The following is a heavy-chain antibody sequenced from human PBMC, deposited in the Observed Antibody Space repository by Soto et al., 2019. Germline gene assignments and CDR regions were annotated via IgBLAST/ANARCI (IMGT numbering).Heavy chain of an antibody. CDR1: GFTFSGFS. J-gene: IGHJ3*01. V-gene: IGHV3-48*04. CDR2: ISGSSRTI. Sequence: GGSLRLSCAASGFTFSGFSVSWVRQAPGKGLEWIAHISGSSRTIYYTDSVKGRFTISRDNARRSLFLQMDSLRVEDTAMYYCVRDSPPYDFWTGYSRNAFDFWGQGTMVTVSS. D-gene: IGHD3-3*01. CDR3: VRDSPPYDFWTGYSRNAFDF.